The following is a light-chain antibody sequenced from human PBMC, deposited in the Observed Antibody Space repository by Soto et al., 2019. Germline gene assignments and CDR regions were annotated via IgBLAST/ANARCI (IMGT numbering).Light chain of an antibody. J-gene: IGLJ1*01. V-gene: IGLV2-14*01. Sequence: QSALTQPASVSGSPGQSINISCSGTSSDLGGYNYVSWYQQHPGKAPKLMISEVSNRPSGVSNRFSGSKSGNTASLTISGLQAEDEADYYCSSYTSSRTRIFGTGTKLTVL. CDR3: SSYTSSRTRI. CDR2: EVS. CDR1: SSDLGGYNY.